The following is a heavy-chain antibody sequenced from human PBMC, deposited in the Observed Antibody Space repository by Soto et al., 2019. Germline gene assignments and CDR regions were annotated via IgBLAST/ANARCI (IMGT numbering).Heavy chain of an antibody. CDR3: ARLPNKSPQN. CDR1: GFTFSSYW. CDR2: ISNDGSS. V-gene: IGHV3-74*01. Sequence: EVQLVESGGGLVQPGGSLRLSCVASGFTFSSYWMHWVRQAPGKGLVWVSSISNDGSSIYADPVKGRFTISRDNAKNTLYLQMNSLRAADPAVYYCARLPNKSPQNWGQGTLVIVSP. J-gene: IGHJ1*01.